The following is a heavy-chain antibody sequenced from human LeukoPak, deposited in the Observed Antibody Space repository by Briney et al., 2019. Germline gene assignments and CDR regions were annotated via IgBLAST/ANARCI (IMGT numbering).Heavy chain of an antibody. V-gene: IGHV3-21*01. J-gene: IGHJ4*02. CDR3: VRLRRNSDRSDYYYFYDY. D-gene: IGHD3-22*01. CDR1: GLTFSDYS. CDR2: INPTSTSI. Sequence: GGSLRLSCAASGLTFSDYSINWVRQAPGNALEWVSSINPTSTSIYYAAAVKGRVTISIDNARSSLYLQMNSLRAEDTAVYYCVRLRRNSDRSDYYYFYDYWGQGILVTVSS.